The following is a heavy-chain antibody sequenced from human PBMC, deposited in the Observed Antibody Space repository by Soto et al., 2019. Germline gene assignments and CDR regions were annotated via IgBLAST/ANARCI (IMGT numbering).Heavy chain of an antibody. CDR1: GFSLSTSGVG. J-gene: IGHJ5*02. CDR3: AHRPMVRGVIKWFDP. V-gene: IGHV2-5*02. CDR2: IYWDDDK. D-gene: IGHD3-10*01. Sequence: QITLKESGPTLVKPTQTLTLTCTFSGFSLSTSGVGVGWIRQPPGKALEWLALIYWDDDKRYSPSLKSRLTIXXDXSXSQVVLTMTNMDPVDTATYYCAHRPMVRGVIKWFDPWGQGTLVTVSS.